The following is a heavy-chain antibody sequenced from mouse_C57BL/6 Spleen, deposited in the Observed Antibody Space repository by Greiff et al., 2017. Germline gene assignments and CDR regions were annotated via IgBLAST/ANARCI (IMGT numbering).Heavy chain of an antibody. CDR2: IDPSDSYT. J-gene: IGHJ2*01. V-gene: IGHV1-50*01. CDR3: ARRYDVYFDY. Sequence: QVQLQQSGAELVKPGASVKLSCKASGYTFTSYWMQWVKQRPGQGLEWIGEIDPSDSYTNYNQKFKGKATLTVDTSSSTAYMQLSSLTSEDSAVYYCARRYDVYFDYWGQGTTLTVAS. CDR1: GYTFTSYW. D-gene: IGHD2-3*01.